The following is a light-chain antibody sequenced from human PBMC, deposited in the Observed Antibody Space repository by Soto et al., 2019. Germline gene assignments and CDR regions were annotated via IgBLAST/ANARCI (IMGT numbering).Light chain of an antibody. Sequence: QSALTQPASVSGSPGQSITISCTGTSSDVGSYNLVSWYQQHPGKAPKLIIYEVSERPSGVSHRFSGSKSGNTASLTISGLQAEDDADYYCCSYATPRLFGGGTQLTVL. J-gene: IGLJ7*01. CDR3: CSYATPRL. V-gene: IGLV2-23*02. CDR2: EVS. CDR1: SSDVGSYNL.